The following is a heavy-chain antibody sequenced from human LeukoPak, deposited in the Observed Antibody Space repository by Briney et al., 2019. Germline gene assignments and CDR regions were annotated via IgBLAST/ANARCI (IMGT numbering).Heavy chain of an antibody. V-gene: IGHV3-21*01. D-gene: IGHD4-11*01. CDR2: ISSSSSYI. Sequence: GGSLRLSCAASGFTFSSYAMSWVRQAPGKGLEWVSAISSSSSYIYYADSVKGRFTISRDNAKNSLYLQMNSLRAEDTAVYYCARDSKAVNDYWGQGTLVTVSS. CDR1: GFTFSSYA. CDR3: ARDSKAVNDY. J-gene: IGHJ4*02.